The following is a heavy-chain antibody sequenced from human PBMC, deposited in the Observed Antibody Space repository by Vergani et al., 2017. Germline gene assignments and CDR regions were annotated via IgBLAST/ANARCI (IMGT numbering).Heavy chain of an antibody. J-gene: IGHJ4*02. CDR1: GFTFSSYA. CDR3: AKAGGEQLVPDY. V-gene: IGHV3-23*04. Sequence: VQLVESGGGVDQPGRSLRLSCAASGFTFSSYAMSWVRQAPGKGLEWVSAISGSGGSTYYADSVKGRFTISRDNSKNTLYLQMNSLRAEDTAVYYCAKAGGEQLVPDYWGQGTLVTVSS. D-gene: IGHD6-6*01. CDR2: ISGSGGST.